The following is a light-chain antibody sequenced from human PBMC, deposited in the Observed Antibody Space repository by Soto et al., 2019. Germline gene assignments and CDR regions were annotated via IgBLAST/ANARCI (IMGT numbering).Light chain of an antibody. CDR2: KAS. V-gene: IGKV1-5*03. CDR3: QQYNNWPKT. J-gene: IGKJ1*01. CDR1: QTISSW. Sequence: DIEMTQSPSTLAGSVGDRVTITCRASQTISSWLAWYQQKPGKAPKPLIYKASTLKSGVPSRFRGSGSGTEFTLTISSLQPDDFAIYYCQQYNNWPKTFGQGTKVDIK.